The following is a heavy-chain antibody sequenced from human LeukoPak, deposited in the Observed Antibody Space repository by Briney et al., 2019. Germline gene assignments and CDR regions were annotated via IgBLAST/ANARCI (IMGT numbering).Heavy chain of an antibody. D-gene: IGHD2-2*01. CDR1: GFTFSSYW. CDR3: ARDRYCSSTSCYWLGWFDP. V-gene: IGHV3-7*01. CDR2: IKQDGSEK. J-gene: IGHJ5*02. Sequence: GGSLRLSCAASGFTFSSYWMSWVRQAPGKGLEWVANIKQDGSEKYDVDSVKGRFTISRDNAKNSLYLQMNSLRAEDTAVYYCARDRYCSSTSCYWLGWFDPWGQGTLVTVSS.